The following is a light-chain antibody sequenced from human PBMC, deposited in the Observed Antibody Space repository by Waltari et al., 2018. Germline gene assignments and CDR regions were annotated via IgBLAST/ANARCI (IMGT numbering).Light chain of an antibody. V-gene: IGKV3-15*01. CDR2: GAS. CDR1: QSVRSN. J-gene: IGKJ1*01. CDR3: QQYNNWPGRT. Sequence: EIVMTQSPAILSVSPGERATLACRASQSVRSNLAWYQQQPGQAPRLLIYGASTRATGIPARFSGSGSGTEFTLTISSLQSEDFAVYYCQQYNNWPGRTFGQGTKVEIK.